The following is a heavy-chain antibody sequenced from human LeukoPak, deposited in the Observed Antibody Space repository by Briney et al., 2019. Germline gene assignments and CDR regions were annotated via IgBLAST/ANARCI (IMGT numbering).Heavy chain of an antibody. Sequence: GGSLRLSCAASGFTFSSYSMNWVRQAPGKGLEWVSSISSSSSYIYYADSVKGRFTISRDNAKNSLYLQMNSLRAEDTAVYYCARSLGDLLLNAFDIWGQGTMVTVSS. CDR2: ISSSSSYI. CDR3: ARSLGDLLLNAFDI. J-gene: IGHJ3*02. D-gene: IGHD3-16*02. CDR1: GFTFSSYS. V-gene: IGHV3-21*01.